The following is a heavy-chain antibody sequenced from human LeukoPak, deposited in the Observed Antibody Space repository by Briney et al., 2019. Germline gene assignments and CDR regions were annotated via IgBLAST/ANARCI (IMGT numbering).Heavy chain of an antibody. CDR3: ARQNGGYDYFDY. CDR2: VYPSGGF. Sequence: SETLSLTCTVSGGSISGYDWGWIRQPAGKGLEWIGRVYPSGGFTSNPSLKRRITMSVGKSQNQFSLNLRSVTAADTAVYFSARQNGGYDYFDYWGQGTLVTVSS. J-gene: IGHJ4*02. D-gene: IGHD5-12*01. V-gene: IGHV4-4*07. CDR1: GGSISGYD.